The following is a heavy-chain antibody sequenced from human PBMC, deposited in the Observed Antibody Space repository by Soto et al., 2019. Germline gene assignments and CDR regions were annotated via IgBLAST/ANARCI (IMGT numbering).Heavy chain of an antibody. CDR1: GASISGFY. J-gene: IGHJ5*02. CDR3: VRYGTRPFRDWFDP. V-gene: IGHV4-4*07. Sequence: SETLSLTCTVSGASISGFYWSWIRKSAGKGLEWIGRIYATGTTDYNPSLKSRVMMSVDTSKKQFSLKLRSVTAADTAVYYCVRYGTRPFRDWFDPWGQGMSVTVSS. CDR2: IYATGTT. D-gene: IGHD1-1*01.